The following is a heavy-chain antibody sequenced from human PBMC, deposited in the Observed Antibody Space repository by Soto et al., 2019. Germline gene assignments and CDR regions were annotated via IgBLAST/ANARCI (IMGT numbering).Heavy chain of an antibody. J-gene: IGHJ5*02. CDR3: ARGSVYLSSFDP. CDR2: IYYSGST. Sequence: SETLSLTCTVSGGSISSSSSYWGWIRQHPGKGLEWIGYIYYSGSTYYNPSLKSRVTISVDTSKNQFSLKLSSVTAADTAVYYCARGSVYLSSFDPWGQGTLVTVSS. V-gene: IGHV4-31*03. CDR1: GGSISSSSSY.